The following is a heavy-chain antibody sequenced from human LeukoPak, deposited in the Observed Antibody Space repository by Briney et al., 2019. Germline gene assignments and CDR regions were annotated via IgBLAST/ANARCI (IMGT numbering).Heavy chain of an antibody. CDR2: IKQDGSAN. V-gene: IGHV3-7*04. D-gene: IGHD3-10*01. CDR1: GFTFSSYW. Sequence: GGSLRLSCAASGFTFSSYWMSWVRQAPGKGLEWVANIKQDGSANYYVYSVKGRFTISRNNVKSSLYLQMNSLRAEDTAVYYCARGYYGSGSYYTAYWGQGTLVTVSS. J-gene: IGHJ4*02. CDR3: ARGYYGSGSYYTAY.